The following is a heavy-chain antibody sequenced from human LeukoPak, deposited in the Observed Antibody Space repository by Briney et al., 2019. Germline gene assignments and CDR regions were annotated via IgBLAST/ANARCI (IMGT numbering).Heavy chain of an antibody. V-gene: IGHV4-30-4*01. J-gene: IGHJ4*02. CDR2: IYYSGST. D-gene: IGHD6-13*01. Sequence: SQTLSLTCTVSGGSISSGDYYWSWIRQPPGKGLEWIGYIYYSGSTYYNPSLKSRVTISVDTSKNQFSLKLSSVTAADTAVYYCARGTSSSWSGPIDYWGQGTLVTVSS. CDR3: ARGTSSSWSGPIDY. CDR1: GGSISSGDYY.